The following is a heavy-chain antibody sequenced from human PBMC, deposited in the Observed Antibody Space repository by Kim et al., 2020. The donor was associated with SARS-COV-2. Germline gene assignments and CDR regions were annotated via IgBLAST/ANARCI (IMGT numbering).Heavy chain of an antibody. D-gene: IGHD3-10*01. CDR3: ARVSGSGRAWYFDL. J-gene: IGHJ2*01. CDR2: MNPKTGNR. CDR1: GYTFTNYE. Sequence: ASVKVSCKASGYTFTNYEINWVRQATGQGLEWMGWMNPKTGNRGYAQKFQGRVTVTRDTSISTAYMELSSLTSDDTAVYYCARVSGSGRAWYFDLWGRGTLVTVSS. V-gene: IGHV1-8*01.